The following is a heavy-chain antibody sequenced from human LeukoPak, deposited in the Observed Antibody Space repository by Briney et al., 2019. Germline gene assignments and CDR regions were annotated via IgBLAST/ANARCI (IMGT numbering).Heavy chain of an antibody. V-gene: IGHV1-46*01. Sequence: ASVKVSCKASGYTFTSYYMHWVRQAPGQGLEWMGIINPSGGSTSFAQKFQGRVTMTRDTSTTTVYMELSSLRSEDTAVYYCARPTHYGDSFEYWGQGTLVTVSS. CDR2: INPSGGST. CDR1: GYTFTSYY. CDR3: ARPTHYGDSFEY. D-gene: IGHD4-17*01. J-gene: IGHJ4*02.